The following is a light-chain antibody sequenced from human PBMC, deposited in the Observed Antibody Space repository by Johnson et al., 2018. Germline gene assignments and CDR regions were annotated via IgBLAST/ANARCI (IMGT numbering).Light chain of an antibody. J-gene: IGLJ1*01. V-gene: IGLV1-51*02. CDR2: ENN. CDR3: GTWDSSLSAGNS. CDR1: SSNIGNNY. Sequence: QSVLTQPPSVSAAPGQKVTISCSGSSSNIGNNYVSWYQQLPGTAPKLLIYENNKRPSGIPDRFSGSKSDTSATLGIPGLPTRQEADYYCGTWDSSLSAGNSFGTGTKVTVL.